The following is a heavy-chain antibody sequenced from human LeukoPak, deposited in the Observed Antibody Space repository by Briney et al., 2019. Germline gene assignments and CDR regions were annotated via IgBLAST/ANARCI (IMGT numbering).Heavy chain of an antibody. D-gene: IGHD6-6*01. CDR3: ARDSLSIDAFDI. CDR2: IYYSGST. V-gene: IGHV4-59*01. J-gene: IGHJ3*02. CDR1: GGSISSYY. Sequence: SETLSLTCTVSGGSISSYYWSWIRQPPGKGLEWIGYIYYSGSTNYNPSLKSRVTISVDTSKNQFSLKLSSVTAADTAVYYCARDSLSIDAFDIWGQGTVVTVSS.